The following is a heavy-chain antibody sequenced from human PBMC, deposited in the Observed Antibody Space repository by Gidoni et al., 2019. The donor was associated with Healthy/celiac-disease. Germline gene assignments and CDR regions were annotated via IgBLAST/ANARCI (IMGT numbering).Heavy chain of an antibody. V-gene: IGHV4-4*07. CDR1: GGSISRYY. D-gene: IGHD4-17*01. CDR2: IYTSGST. J-gene: IGHJ3*02. CDR3: ARDRALYGGNSNDAFDI. Sequence: QVQLQESGPGLVKPSETLSLTCTVSGGSISRYYWSWIRQPAGKGLEWIGRIYTSGSTNYNPSLKSRVTMSVDTSKNQFSLKLSSVTAADTAVYYCARDRALYGGNSNDAFDIWGQGTMVTVSS.